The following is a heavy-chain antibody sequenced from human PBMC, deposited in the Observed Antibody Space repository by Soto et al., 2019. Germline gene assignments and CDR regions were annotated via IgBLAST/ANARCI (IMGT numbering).Heavy chain of an antibody. CDR3: ARDRGILTGYYGYYYYGMDV. J-gene: IGHJ6*02. D-gene: IGHD3-9*01. Sequence: PGGSLRLSCAASGFTFSSYSMSWVRQAPGKGLEWVSSISSSSSYIYYADSVKGRFTISRDNAKNSLYLQMNSLRAEDTAVYYCARDRGILTGYYGYYYYGMDVWGQGTTVTVSS. CDR2: ISSSSSYI. V-gene: IGHV3-21*01. CDR1: GFTFSSYS.